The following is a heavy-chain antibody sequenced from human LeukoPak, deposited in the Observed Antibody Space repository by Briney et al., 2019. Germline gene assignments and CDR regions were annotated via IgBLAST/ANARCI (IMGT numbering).Heavy chain of an antibody. CDR1: GLTFSNAW. V-gene: IGHV3-15*01. CDR2: IKRKTDGETT. CDR3: ATASSGLFY. D-gene: IGHD3-16*01. J-gene: IGHJ4*02. Sequence: PGGSLRLSCAASGLTFSNAWMSWVRQAPGEGLEWVGRIKRKTDGETTEYVAPVKGRFTISRDDSKNTLCLQMNSLKTEDTGVYYCATASSGLFYWGQGTLVTVSS.